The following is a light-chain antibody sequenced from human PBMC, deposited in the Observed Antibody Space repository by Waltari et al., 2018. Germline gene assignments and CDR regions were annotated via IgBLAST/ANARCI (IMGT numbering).Light chain of an antibody. Sequence: EIVLTQSPGTLSLSPGERATLSCRDSQSVSRALAWYQQKPGQAPRLLISGASNRATGIPDRFSGSGSGTDFSLTISSLEPEDFAVYYCQHYVRLPATFGQGTKVEIK. V-gene: IGKV3-20*01. J-gene: IGKJ1*01. CDR1: QSVSRA. CDR2: GAS. CDR3: QHYVRLPAT.